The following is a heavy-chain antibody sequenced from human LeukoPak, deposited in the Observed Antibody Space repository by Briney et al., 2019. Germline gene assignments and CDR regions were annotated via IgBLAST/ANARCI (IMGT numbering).Heavy chain of an antibody. CDR1: GFTFSSYS. V-gene: IGHV3-21*01. CDR2: ISSSSSYI. D-gene: IGHD3-22*01. J-gene: IGHJ6*03. Sequence: GGSLRLSCAASGFTFSSYSMNWVRQAPGKGLEWVSSISSSSSYIYYADSVKGRFTISRDNAKNSLYLQMNSLRAEDTAVYYCARDGTYYYDSSGYYYYYMDVWGKGTTVTVSS. CDR3: ARDGTYYYDSSGYYYYYMDV.